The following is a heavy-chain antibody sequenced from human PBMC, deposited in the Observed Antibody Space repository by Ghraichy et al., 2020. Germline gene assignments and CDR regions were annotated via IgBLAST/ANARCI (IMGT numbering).Heavy chain of an antibody. CDR2: ISYDGSNK. J-gene: IGHJ4*02. V-gene: IGHV3-30*04. Sequence: GGSLRLSCAASGFTFSSYAMHWVRQAPGKGLEWVAVISYDGSNKYYADSVKGRFTISRDNSKTTLYLQMNSLRAEDTAVYYCARDLPIPSDYYDSSGYQESFDYWGQGTRVTLSS. CDR1: GFTFSSYA. D-gene: IGHD3-22*01. CDR3: ARDLPIPSDYYDSSGYQESFDY.